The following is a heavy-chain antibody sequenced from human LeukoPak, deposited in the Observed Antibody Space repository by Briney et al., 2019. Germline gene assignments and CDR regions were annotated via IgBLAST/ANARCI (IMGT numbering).Heavy chain of an antibody. J-gene: IGHJ2*01. D-gene: IGHD3-16*01. CDR3: VRDGGYGSYASSSNWYFDL. CDR2: IYSGGST. V-gene: IGHV3-53*01. CDR1: GFTVSNKY. Sequence: GGSLRLSCAASGFTVSNKYMNWVREAPGKGLEWVSVIYSGGSTYYAGSVKGRFTISRDDSKNTLYVQMNTLRAEDTAVYYCVRDGGYGSYASSSNWYFDLCGRGTLVTVSS.